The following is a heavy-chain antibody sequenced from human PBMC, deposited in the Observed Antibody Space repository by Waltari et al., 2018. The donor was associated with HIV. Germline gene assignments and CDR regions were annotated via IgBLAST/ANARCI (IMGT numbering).Heavy chain of an antibody. CDR1: GFTFHNYW. D-gene: IGHD6-13*01. J-gene: IGHJ4*02. CDR3: ARALATADFY. Sequence: EVQLVDSGGGLVQPGGSLRLSCAASGFTFHNYWMPWVRQAQGKGLEWVANINQDASKTYYLGSVKGRFTISRDNAKNSLYLQMSSVRVEDTAVYYCARALATADFYWGQGTLVTVSS. V-gene: IGHV3-7*01. CDR2: INQDASKT.